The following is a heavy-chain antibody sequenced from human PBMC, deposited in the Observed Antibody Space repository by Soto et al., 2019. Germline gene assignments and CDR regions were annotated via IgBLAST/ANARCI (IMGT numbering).Heavy chain of an antibody. CDR3: ARAGGYSDYTIDY. CDR2: IYHSGST. Sequence: QVQLQESGPGLVKPSETLSLTCTFSGGSTSSYYWSWIRQPPGKGLEWIGYIYHSGSTNYNPSLNIRVTISIDTSKCLFSVKLSSVTAADAAGYYCARAGGYSDYTIDYWGQGTLVTVSS. V-gene: IGHV4-59*12. J-gene: IGHJ4*02. D-gene: IGHD5-12*01. CDR1: GGSTSSYY.